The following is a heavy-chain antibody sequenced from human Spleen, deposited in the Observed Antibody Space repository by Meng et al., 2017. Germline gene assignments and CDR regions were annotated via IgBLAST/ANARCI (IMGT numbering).Heavy chain of an antibody. D-gene: IGHD3-3*01. CDR3: AKTGSTIFGVVPLDY. CDR2: ISGSGGST. V-gene: IGHV3-23*01. Sequence: GESLKISCAASGFTFSSYAMSWVRQAPGKGLEWVSAISGSGGSTYYADSVKGRFTISRDNSKNTLYLQMNSLRAEDTAVYYCAKTGSTIFGVVPLDYWDQGTVVTVSS. CDR1: GFTFSSYA. J-gene: IGHJ4*02.